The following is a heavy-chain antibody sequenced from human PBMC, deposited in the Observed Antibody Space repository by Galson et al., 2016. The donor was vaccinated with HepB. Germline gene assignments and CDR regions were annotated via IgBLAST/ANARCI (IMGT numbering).Heavy chain of an antibody. Sequence: SLRLSCAPSGFIFTTYAMNWVRQAPGKGLEWISYIDNSGGAISYTDSVRGRFTISRDNAKNSLNLQMNSLRDEDTAVYYCATGLTTFEHWGQGTLVTVSS. V-gene: IGHV3-48*02. D-gene: IGHD4-11*01. CDR1: GFIFTTYA. CDR2: IDNSGGAI. J-gene: IGHJ4*02. CDR3: ATGLTTFEH.